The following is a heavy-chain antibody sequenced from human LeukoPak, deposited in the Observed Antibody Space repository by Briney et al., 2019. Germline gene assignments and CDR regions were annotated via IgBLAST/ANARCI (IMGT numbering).Heavy chain of an antibody. V-gene: IGHV4-59*08. Sequence: SETLSLTCVVSGGSISSYYWSWIRQPPGKGLEWIGYIYYSGSTNYNPSLKSRVTISVDTSKNQFSLKLSSVTAADTAVYYCARHGTWFGEVHYWGQGTLVTVSS. CDR3: ARHGTWFGEVHY. J-gene: IGHJ4*02. CDR2: IYYSGST. D-gene: IGHD3-10*01. CDR1: GGSISSYY.